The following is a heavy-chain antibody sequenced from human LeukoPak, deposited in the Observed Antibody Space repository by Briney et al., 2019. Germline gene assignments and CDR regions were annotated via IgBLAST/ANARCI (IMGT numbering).Heavy chain of an antibody. V-gene: IGHV3-7*04. CDR2: IKQDGSEE. Sequence: GGSLRLSCVASGFTFSSYWMSWVRQAPGKGLEWVANIKQDGSEEYYVDPVKGRFTISRDNAKNSLYLQMKSLRAEDTAVYYCARSAPYFDYWGQGTLVTVSP. CDR3: ARSAPYFDY. CDR1: GFTFSSYW. J-gene: IGHJ4*02. D-gene: IGHD2-21*01.